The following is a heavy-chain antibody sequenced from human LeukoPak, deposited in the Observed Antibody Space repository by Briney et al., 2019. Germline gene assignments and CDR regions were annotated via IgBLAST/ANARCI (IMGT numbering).Heavy chain of an antibody. CDR1: GFTFSSYA. Sequence: PGGSLRLSCAASGFTFSSYAMSWVRQAPGKGLEWVSAISGSGGSTYYADSVKGRFTISRDNFKNTLYLQMNSLRAEDTAVYYCAKDSTAMIVVVIDYWGQGTLVTVSS. CDR3: AKDSTAMIVVVIDY. CDR2: ISGSGGST. V-gene: IGHV3-23*01. J-gene: IGHJ4*02. D-gene: IGHD3-22*01.